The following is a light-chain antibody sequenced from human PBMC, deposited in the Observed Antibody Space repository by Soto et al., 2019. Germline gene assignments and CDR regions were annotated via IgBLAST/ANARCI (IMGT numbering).Light chain of an antibody. J-gene: IGKJ4*01. CDR3: QERSRWPRAT. CDR1: QNVGHN. CDR2: TAS. Sequence: EMVLTQSQATLSLSPGESATLSCRASQNVGHNFAWYQQKSGQPPRLLIHTASYRATGIPARFSGSGSRTDCTLTISSREPEDIALYYWQERSRWPRATCGGGTNVEIK. V-gene: IGKV3D-11*03.